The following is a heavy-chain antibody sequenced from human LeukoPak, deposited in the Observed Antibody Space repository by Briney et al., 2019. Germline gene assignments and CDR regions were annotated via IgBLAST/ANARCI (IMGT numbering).Heavy chain of an antibody. J-gene: IGHJ5*02. CDR3: ARGRKYSSSWYRGYNWFDP. CDR1: GGSFSGYY. CDR2: INHSGST. V-gene: IGHV4-34*01. Sequence: SETLSLTCAVYGGSFSGYYWSWIRQPPGKGLEWIGEINHSGSTNYNPSLKSRVTISVDTPKNQFSLKLSSVTAADTAVYYCARGRKYSSSWYRGYNWFDPWGQGTLVTVSS. D-gene: IGHD6-13*01.